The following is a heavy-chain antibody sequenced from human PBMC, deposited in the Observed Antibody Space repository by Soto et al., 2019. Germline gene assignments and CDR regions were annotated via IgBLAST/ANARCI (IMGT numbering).Heavy chain of an antibody. J-gene: IGHJ6*02. CDR3: ARESYSSSWYRSYYYYYGMDV. Sequence: QVQLVESGGGVVQPGRSLRLSCAASGFTFSSYAMHWVRQAPGKGLEWVAVISYDGSNKYYADSVKGRFTISRDNSKNTLYLQMNSLRAEDTAVYYCARESYSSSWYRSYYYYYGMDVWGQGTTVTVSS. D-gene: IGHD6-13*01. V-gene: IGHV3-30-3*01. CDR1: GFTFSSYA. CDR2: ISYDGSNK.